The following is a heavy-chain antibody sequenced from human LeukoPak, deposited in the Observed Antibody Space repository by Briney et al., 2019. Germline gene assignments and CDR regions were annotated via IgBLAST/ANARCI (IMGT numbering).Heavy chain of an antibody. V-gene: IGHV4-34*01. CDR2: INHSGST. Sequence: SETLTLTCAVYGGSFSDYYCTWFRQPPGKGLEWIGEINHSGSTDYSPSLKSRVTISVDTSMNQFSLKLSSVTAADTAVYYCAHSSRYQQQWGLGPVLRVSS. CDR3: AHSSRYQQQ. J-gene: IGHJ1*01. D-gene: IGHD2-2*01. CDR1: GGSFSDYY.